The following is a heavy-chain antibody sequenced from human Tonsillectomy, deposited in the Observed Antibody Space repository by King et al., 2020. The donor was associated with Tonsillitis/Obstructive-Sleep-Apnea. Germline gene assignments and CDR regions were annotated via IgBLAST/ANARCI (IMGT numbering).Heavy chain of an antibody. J-gene: IGHJ4*02. Sequence: DVQLVESGGGLIQPGGSLRLSCAASGFIVSSNYMSWVRQAPGKGLEGVSVLYSGGGTSYADSVKGRFPISRDNSNNTLYLQMNSLRAEDTAVYYCARVGYTSGWLRDWGQGTLVTVSS. CDR3: ARVGYTSGWLRD. V-gene: IGHV3-53*01. CDR1: GFIVSSNY. D-gene: IGHD6-19*01. CDR2: LYSGGGT.